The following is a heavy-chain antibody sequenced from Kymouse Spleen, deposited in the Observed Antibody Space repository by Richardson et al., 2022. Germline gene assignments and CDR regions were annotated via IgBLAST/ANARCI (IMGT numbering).Heavy chain of an antibody. D-gene: IGHD3-10*01,IGHD3-16*02. Sequence: EVQLVESGGGLVQPGGSLRLSCAASGFTFSSYWMHWVRQAPGKGLVWVSRINSDGSSTSYADSVKGRFTISRDNAKNTLYLQMNSLRAEDTAVYYCARSRESKGSYYYYGMDVWGQGTTVTVSS. V-gene: IGHV3-74*01. CDR1: GFTFSSYW. CDR2: INSDGSST. CDR3: ARSRESKGSYYYYGMDV. J-gene: IGHJ6*02.